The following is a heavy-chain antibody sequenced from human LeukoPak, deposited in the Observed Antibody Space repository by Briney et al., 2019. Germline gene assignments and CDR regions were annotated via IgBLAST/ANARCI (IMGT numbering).Heavy chain of an antibody. D-gene: IGHD6-13*01. V-gene: IGHV3-30*04. Sequence: GGSLRLSCAASGFTFSSYAMHWVRQAPGKGLERVAVISYDGSNKYYADSVKGRFTISRDNSKNTLYLQMNSLRAEDTAVYYCARDLSSSWFDIYYYYYGMDVWGKGTTVTVSS. CDR1: GFTFSSYA. CDR3: ARDLSSSWFDIYYYYYGMDV. CDR2: ISYDGSNK. J-gene: IGHJ6*04.